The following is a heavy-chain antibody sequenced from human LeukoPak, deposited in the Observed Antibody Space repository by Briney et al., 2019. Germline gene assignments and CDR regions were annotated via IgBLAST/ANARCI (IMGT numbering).Heavy chain of an antibody. D-gene: IGHD1-26*01. J-gene: IGHJ4*02. CDR3: ARNESVLGTTGLNDFFDD. Sequence: SETLSLTCTVSGGSIRGSSDYWGWIRQSPGKGLEWIGSIYYSGSTYYSPSLKSRVTISVDTSKNQFYVKLTSVTAADTAVYYCARNESVLGTTGLNDFFDDWGQGTLVTVSS. CDR1: GGSIRGSSDY. CDR2: IYYSGST. V-gene: IGHV4-39*01.